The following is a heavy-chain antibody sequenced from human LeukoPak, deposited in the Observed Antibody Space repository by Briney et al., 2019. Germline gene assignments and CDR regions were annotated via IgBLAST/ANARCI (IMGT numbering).Heavy chain of an antibody. CDR2: IIPIFGTA. Sequence: ASVKVSCKASGGTFSSYAISWVRQAPGQGLEWMGGIIPIFGTANYAQKFQGRVTITADESTSTAYMELSSLRSEDTAVYYCARDSSGYYNWFAPWGQGTLVTVSS. CDR3: ARDSSGYYNWFAP. D-gene: IGHD3-22*01. V-gene: IGHV1-69*13. CDR1: GGTFSSYA. J-gene: IGHJ5*02.